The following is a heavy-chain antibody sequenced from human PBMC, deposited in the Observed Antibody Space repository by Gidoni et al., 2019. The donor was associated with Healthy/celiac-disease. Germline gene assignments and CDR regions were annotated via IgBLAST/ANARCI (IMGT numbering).Heavy chain of an antibody. Sequence: QITLKESGPTLVKPTQTLTLTCTFSGFSLSTSGVGVGWIRQPPGKALEWLALIYWDDDKRYSPSLKSRLTITKDTSKNQVVLTMTNMDPVDTATYYCAHTNSSSWYGQGDAFDIWGQGTMVTVSS. CDR2: IYWDDDK. CDR1: GFSLSTSGVG. CDR3: AHTNSSSWYGQGDAFDI. J-gene: IGHJ3*02. V-gene: IGHV2-5*02. D-gene: IGHD6-13*01.